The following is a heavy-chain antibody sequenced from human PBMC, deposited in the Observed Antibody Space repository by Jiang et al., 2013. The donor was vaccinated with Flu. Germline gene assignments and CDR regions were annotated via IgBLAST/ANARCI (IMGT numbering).Heavy chain of an antibody. D-gene: IGHD3-3*01. CDR2: ISAYNGNT. CDR3: ARDHSPLTYYDFWSGYINWFDP. J-gene: IGHJ5*02. CDR1: GYTFTSYG. V-gene: IGHV1-18*01. Sequence: SGAEVKKPGASVKVSCKASGYTFTSYGISWVRQAPGQGLEWMGWISAYNGNTNYAQKLQGRVTMTTDTSTSTAYMELRSLRSDDTAVYYCARDHSPLTYYDFWSGYINWFDPWGQGTLVTVSS.